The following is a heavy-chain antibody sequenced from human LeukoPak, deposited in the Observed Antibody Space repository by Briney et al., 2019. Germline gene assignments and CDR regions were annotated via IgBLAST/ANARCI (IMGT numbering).Heavy chain of an antibody. CDR1: GFTFSDYY. CDR2: ISSGGSPI. J-gene: IGHJ4*02. V-gene: IGHV3-11*01. Sequence: GGSLRLSCAASGFTFSDYYMSWIRQAPGKGLEWVAYISSGGSPIYYVDSVKGRFTISRDNAKNSLYLQMNSLRAEDTAVYYCARAPYGDNGYTAEVADYWGQGTLVTVSS. CDR3: ARAPYGDNGYTAEVADY. D-gene: IGHD3-16*01.